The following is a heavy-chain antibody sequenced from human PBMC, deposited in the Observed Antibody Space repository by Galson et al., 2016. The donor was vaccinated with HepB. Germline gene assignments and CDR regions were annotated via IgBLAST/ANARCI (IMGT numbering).Heavy chain of an antibody. D-gene: IGHD5/OR15-5a*01. V-gene: IGHV3-7*01. CDR2: INQEGSEK. CDR3: ARLETHSVYERKKYHYYYGMGV. CDR1: GFSLSNHW. Sequence: SLRLSCAASGFSLSNHWMNWVRQAPGKGLEWVANINQEGSEKYYVDSVKGRFTIYRDNGKNSVYMQMNSLRAEDTAVYYCARLETHSVYERKKYHYYYGMGVWGQGTTVTVSS. J-gene: IGHJ6*02.